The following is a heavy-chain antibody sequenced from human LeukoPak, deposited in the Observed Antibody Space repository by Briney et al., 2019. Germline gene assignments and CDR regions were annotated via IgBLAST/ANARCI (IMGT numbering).Heavy chain of an antibody. Sequence: SETLSLTCTVSGGSISSSSYYWSWIRQPPGKGLEWIGEINHSGSTNYNPSLKSRVTISVDTSKNQFSLKLSSVTAADTAVYYCARPAAPNSGSYKYWGQGTLVTVSS. V-gene: IGHV4-39*07. CDR2: INHSGST. CDR1: GGSISSSSYY. J-gene: IGHJ4*02. CDR3: ARPAAPNSGSYKY. D-gene: IGHD1-26*01.